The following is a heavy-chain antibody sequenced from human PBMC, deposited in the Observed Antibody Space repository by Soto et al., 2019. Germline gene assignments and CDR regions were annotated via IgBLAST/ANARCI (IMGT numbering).Heavy chain of an antibody. J-gene: IGHJ4*02. CDR1: GFTFSSYA. V-gene: IGHV3-23*01. CDR2: ISGSGHST. CDR3: ARRTSGWYLDY. Sequence: EVQLLESGGGLVQPGGSLRLSCAASGFTFSSYAMSWVRQAPGKGLEGVSVISGSGHSTYNAASVKGRFPISRDNSKNTLYLQMNSLSAEDTAVYYCARRTSGWYLDYWGQGTLVTVSS. D-gene: IGHD6-19*01.